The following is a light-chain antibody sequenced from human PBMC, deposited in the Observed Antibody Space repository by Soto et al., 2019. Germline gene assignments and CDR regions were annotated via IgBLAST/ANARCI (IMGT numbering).Light chain of an antibody. Sequence: ELVLTQSPGTLSLSPGERATLSCRSSQSVSSSYLAWYQQKPGQAPRLLIYGASSRATGIPDRVSGSGSGTDFTLTISRLEPEDFAVYYCQQYGISLWTFGQGTKVEIK. V-gene: IGKV3-20*01. J-gene: IGKJ1*01. CDR3: QQYGISLWT. CDR1: QSVSSSY. CDR2: GAS.